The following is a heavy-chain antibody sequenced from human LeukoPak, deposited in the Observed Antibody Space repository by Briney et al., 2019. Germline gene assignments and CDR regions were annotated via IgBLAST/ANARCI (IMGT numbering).Heavy chain of an antibody. CDR3: ARDEGHAEPFDY. J-gene: IGHJ4*02. CDR1: GGSISSYY. D-gene: IGHD2-2*01. Sequence: SETLSLTCTVSGGSISSYYWSWIRQPPGKGLEWIGYIYYSGSTNYNPSLKSRVTISVDTSKNQFSLKLSSVTAADTAVYYCARDEGHAEPFDYWGQGTLVTVSS. CDR2: IYYSGST. V-gene: IGHV4-59*01.